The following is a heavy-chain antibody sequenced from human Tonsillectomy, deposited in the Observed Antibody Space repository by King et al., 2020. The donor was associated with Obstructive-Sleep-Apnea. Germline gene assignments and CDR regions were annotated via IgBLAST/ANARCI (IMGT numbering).Heavy chain of an antibody. J-gene: IGHJ6*02. Sequence: QLVQSGAEVKKPGESLKISCKGSGYSFTSYWIGLVRQMPGKGLEWMGIIYPGDSDTRYSPSFQGQGTISADKSISPAYLQWSSLKAPDTAMYYCARQGYSSSWYYYYGMDVWGQGTTVTVSS. V-gene: IGHV5-51*01. CDR3: ARQGYSSSWYYYYGMDV. D-gene: IGHD6-6*01. CDR2: IYPGDSDT. CDR1: GYSFTSYW.